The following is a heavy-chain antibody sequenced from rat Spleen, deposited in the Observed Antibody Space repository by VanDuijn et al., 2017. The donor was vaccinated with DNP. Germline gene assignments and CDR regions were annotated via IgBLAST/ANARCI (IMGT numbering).Heavy chain of an antibody. CDR3: ARVGDFHDGGDGDVLDA. CDR1: GFNFYDYW. V-gene: IGHV4-2*01. J-gene: IGHJ4*01. D-gene: IGHD1-12*02. CDR2: INRDSSTI. Sequence: EVKLVESGGGLVQPGRSLKLSCAASGFNFYDYWMAWVRQAPGKGLEWIGEINRDSSTINYIPSLKDKFTISRDDAKNTLSLQMNSLRSEDTATYYCARVGDFHDGGDGDVLDAWGQGTSVTVSS.